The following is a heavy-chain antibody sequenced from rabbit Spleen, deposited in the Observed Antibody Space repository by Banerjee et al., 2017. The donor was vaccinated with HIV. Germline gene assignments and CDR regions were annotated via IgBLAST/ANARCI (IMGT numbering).Heavy chain of an antibody. CDR1: GFSFSDRDV. J-gene: IGHJ4*01. D-gene: IGHD1-1*01. V-gene: IGHV1S45*01. Sequence: QEQLEESGGGLVKPEGSLTLTCTVSGFSFSDRDVMCWVRQAPGKGLEWIACINTATGKGVYASWAKGRFTISKTSSTTVTLQMTSLTAADTATYFCARDLVAVIGWNFNLWGQGTLVTVS. CDR3: ARDLVAVIGWNFNL. CDR2: INTATGKG.